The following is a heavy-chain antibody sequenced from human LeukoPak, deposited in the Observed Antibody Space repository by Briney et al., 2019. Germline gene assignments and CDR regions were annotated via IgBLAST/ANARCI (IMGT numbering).Heavy chain of an antibody. CDR3: AKGGYCSGGSCYTVYYGMDV. CDR2: ISSSGGTI. J-gene: IGHJ6*02. CDR1: GFTFSDSY. V-gene: IGHV3-11*01. D-gene: IGHD2-15*01. Sequence: GGSLRLSCSASGFTFSDSYMSWIRQVPGKGLEWISYISSSGGTIYYADSVKGRFTISRDNSKNTLYLQMNSLRAEDTAVYYCAKGGYCSGGSCYTVYYGMDVWGQGTTVTVSS.